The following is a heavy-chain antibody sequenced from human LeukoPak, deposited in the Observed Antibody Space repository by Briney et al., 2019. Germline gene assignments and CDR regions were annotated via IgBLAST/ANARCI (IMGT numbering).Heavy chain of an antibody. D-gene: IGHD3-16*02. CDR2: IYYSGST. CDR3: ARSSGYHFDY. Sequence: SETLSLTCTVSGGSISSGGYYWSWIRQHPGKGLEWIGYIYYSGSTYYNPSLKSRISLSVDTSENQFSLKLSSMTAADTAVYYCARSSGYHFDYWGQGTLVTVSS. V-gene: IGHV4-31*03. J-gene: IGHJ4*02. CDR1: GGSISSGGYY.